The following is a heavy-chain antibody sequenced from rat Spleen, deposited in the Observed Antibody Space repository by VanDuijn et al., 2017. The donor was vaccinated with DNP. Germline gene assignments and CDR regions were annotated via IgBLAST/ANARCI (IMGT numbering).Heavy chain of an antibody. CDR3: AGGMAAAGNA. D-gene: IGHD1-12*02. CDR2: INTGSGGP. J-gene: IGHJ4*01. CDR1: GYTSTNYF. Sequence: QVQLQQSGAELAKPGSSVRISCKASGYTSTNYFISWIKQTTRQGLEYIGYINTGSGGPNYNEKFKAKASLTVDKSSSTVFMQLSTLTPDDSAVYYWAGGMAAAGNAWGQGTSVTVSS. V-gene: IGHV1-43*01.